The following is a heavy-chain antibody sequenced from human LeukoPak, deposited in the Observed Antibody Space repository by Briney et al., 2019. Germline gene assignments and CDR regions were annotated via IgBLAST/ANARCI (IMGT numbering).Heavy chain of an antibody. CDR3: AKDSDPYYYYGSGTNFDY. CDR2: ISGSGGST. Sequence: GGSLRLSCAASGFTFSSYAMSWVRQAPGKGLEWVSAISGSGGSTYYADSVKGRFTISRDNSKNTLYLQMNSLRAEDTAVYYCAKDSDPYYYYGSGTNFDYWGQGTLVTVSS. CDR1: GFTFSSYA. J-gene: IGHJ4*02. V-gene: IGHV3-23*01. D-gene: IGHD3-10*01.